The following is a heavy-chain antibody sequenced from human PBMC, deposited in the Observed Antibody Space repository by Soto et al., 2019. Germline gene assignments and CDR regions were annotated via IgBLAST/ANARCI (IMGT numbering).Heavy chain of an antibody. CDR2: IIPIFGTA. CDR1: GATFRNCA. CDR3: AKDGGREGYFGNWFDP. D-gene: IGHD2-15*01. Sequence: SGKVSSRASGATFRNCAITWVRQTPAHGLEWLGRIIPIFGTANYAQKFQGRVTITADESTTTAYMELSSLRSDDTVVYYCAKDGGREGYFGNWFDPWGRGTLVTVSS. V-gene: IGHV1-69*13. J-gene: IGHJ5*02.